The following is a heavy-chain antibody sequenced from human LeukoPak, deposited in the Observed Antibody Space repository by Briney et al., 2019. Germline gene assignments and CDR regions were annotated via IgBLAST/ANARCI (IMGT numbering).Heavy chain of an antibody. D-gene: IGHD3-22*01. CDR2: IKPDGSLQ. Sequence: GGSQRLSCTASGLIFSSFWMAWVRQAPGKGLEWVANIKPDGSLQFYGDSVKGRFTISRDNAKNSLYLQMNNLRAEDTALYYCATSYDSSGCDWGQGTLVTVSS. CDR3: ATSYDSSGCD. J-gene: IGHJ4*02. CDR1: GLIFSSFW. V-gene: IGHV3-7*01.